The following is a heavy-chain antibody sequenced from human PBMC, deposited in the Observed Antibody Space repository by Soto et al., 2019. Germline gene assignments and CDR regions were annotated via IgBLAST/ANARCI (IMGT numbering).Heavy chain of an antibody. D-gene: IGHD3-9*01. CDR2: IYSSGST. CDR3: ARAYYDFLTGYYLDVFDI. CDR1: GASISGVSDY. Sequence: QVQLQESGPGLVKPSQTLSLTCTVSGASISGVSDYWTWIRQHPGKGLEWIGNIYSSGSTSYTPSLKSPLNLSVDTSKNLLSLKLTSVTAADTAVYYCARAYYDFLTGYYLDVFDIWGQGTVVTVSS. J-gene: IGHJ3*02. V-gene: IGHV4-31*01.